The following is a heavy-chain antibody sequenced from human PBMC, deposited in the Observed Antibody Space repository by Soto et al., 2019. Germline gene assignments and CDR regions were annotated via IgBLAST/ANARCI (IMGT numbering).Heavy chain of an antibody. CDR3: ARDRFYDAFDI. V-gene: IGHV3-33*01. CDR2: IWYDGSNK. J-gene: IGHJ3*02. Sequence: GGSLRLSCAASGFTFSSYGMHWVRQAPGKGLEWVAVIWYDGSNKYYADSVKGRFTISRDNSKNTLYLQMNSLRAEDTAVYYCARDRFYDAFDIWGQGTMVTVSS. CDR1: GFTFSSYG.